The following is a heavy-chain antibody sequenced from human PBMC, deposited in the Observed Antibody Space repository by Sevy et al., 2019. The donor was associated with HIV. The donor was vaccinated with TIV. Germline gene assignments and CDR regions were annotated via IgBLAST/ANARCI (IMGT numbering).Heavy chain of an antibody. CDR2: ISGSGGST. Sequence: GGSLRLSCAASGFTFSSYAMSWVRQAPGKGLEWVSAISGSGGSTYYADSVKGRFTISRDNSKNTLYLQMNSLRAEDTAVYYCAKDTYSSSWATGDAFDIWGQGTMVTVSS. D-gene: IGHD6-13*01. V-gene: IGHV3-23*01. CDR3: AKDTYSSSWATGDAFDI. J-gene: IGHJ3*02. CDR1: GFTFSSYA.